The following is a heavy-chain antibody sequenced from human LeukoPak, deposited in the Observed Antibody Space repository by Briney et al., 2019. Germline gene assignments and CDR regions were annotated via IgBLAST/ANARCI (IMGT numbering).Heavy chain of an antibody. CDR2: IIPALDIT. V-gene: IGHV1-69*04. CDR1: GGTFNNYA. D-gene: IGHD3/OR15-3a*01. J-gene: IGHJ3*02. Sequence: ASVKVSCKASGGTFNNYAFTWVRQAPGQGLEWMGRIIPALDITNYAQKFQGRVTMTTDTSTSTAYMELRSLRSDDTAVYYCARGGTGGGDKSFDIWGQGTMVTVSS. CDR3: ARGGTGGGDKSFDI.